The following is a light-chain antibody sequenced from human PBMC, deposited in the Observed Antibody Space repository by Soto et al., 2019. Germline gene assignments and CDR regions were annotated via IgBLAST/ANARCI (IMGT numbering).Light chain of an antibody. CDR1: SSDVGGYNY. CDR2: DVS. J-gene: IGLJ1*01. V-gene: IGLV2-14*01. CDR3: SSYTSSSLYV. Sequence: QSVLTQPASVSGSPGQSITIPCTGTSSDVGGYNYVSWYQQLPGKAPKLMIYDVSDRPSGVSNRFSGSKSGNTASLTIPGLQAEDEADYYCSSYTSSSLYVFGTGTKVTVL.